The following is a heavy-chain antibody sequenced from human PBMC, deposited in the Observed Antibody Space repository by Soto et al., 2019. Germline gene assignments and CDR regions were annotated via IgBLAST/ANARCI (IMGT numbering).Heavy chain of an antibody. V-gene: IGHV4-39*01. CDR2: TYYGGRT. D-gene: IGHD3-3*01. J-gene: IGHJ4*02. CDR3: ARSSIKPQVFLYPFDS. CDR1: RGCISSNSFY. Sequence: SGTLSLSGTVSRGCISSNSFYWGLICQPPGKGPESIGTTYYGGRTYYGPPVKSRVAMSMDTSKQQFSLRLSSATAADTAVYYCARSSIKPQVFLYPFDSWRQGTLVIVSS.